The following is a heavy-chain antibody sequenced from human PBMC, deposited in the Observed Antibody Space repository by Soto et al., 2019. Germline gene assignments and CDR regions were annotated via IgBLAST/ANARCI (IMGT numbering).Heavy chain of an antibody. D-gene: IGHD3-22*01. J-gene: IGHJ2*01. CDR1: GFTFSSYG. Sequence: QVQLVESGGGVVQPGRSLRLSCAASGFTFSSYGMHWVRQAPGKGLEWVAFISYDGSNKYYADSVKGRFTISRDNSKNTLYLQMNSLRAEDTAVYYCAKDLRLVNWYFDLWGRGTLVTVSS. V-gene: IGHV3-30*18. CDR3: AKDLRLVNWYFDL. CDR2: ISYDGSNK.